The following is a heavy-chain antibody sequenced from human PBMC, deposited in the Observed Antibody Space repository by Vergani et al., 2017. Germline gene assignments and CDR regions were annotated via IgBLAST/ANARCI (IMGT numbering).Heavy chain of an antibody. D-gene: IGHD6-19*01. CDR1: FDSIMNLY. CDR2: IHYSENT. J-gene: IGHJ5*02. CDR3: ASDTHSGQRADR. Sequence: QVQLQESGPGLVKSSETLSLTCSVSFDSIMNLYCNWIRQPPGKGLEWIGSIHYSENTNYNPSLKTRVTISVDTSKNHVFLTLTSVTAADTAVYYCASDTHSGQRADRWGQGILLTVTS. V-gene: IGHV4-59*11.